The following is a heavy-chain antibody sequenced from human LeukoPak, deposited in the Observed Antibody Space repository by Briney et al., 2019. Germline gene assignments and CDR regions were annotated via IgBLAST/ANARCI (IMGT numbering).Heavy chain of an antibody. CDR1: GYTLTELS. V-gene: IGHV1-24*01. D-gene: IGHD3-22*01. Sequence: ASVKVSCKVSGYTLTELSMHWVRQAPGKGPEWMGGFDREDGETIYAQKFQGRVTMTTDTSTSTAYMEVRSLRSDDTAVYYCARDLLAYYYDSSGYVKSYWGQGTLVTVSS. CDR2: FDREDGET. CDR3: ARDLLAYYYDSSGYVKSY. J-gene: IGHJ4*02.